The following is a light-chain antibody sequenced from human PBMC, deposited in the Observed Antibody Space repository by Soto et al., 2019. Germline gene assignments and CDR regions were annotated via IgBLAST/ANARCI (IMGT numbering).Light chain of an antibody. Sequence: QSVLTQPPSVSGAPGQRVTISCTGSTSNIGAGHDVHWYQKLPGTGPKLLIYGNTNRPSGVPDRFSGSRSGTSASLAITGLQAEDEAEYYCQSFDSRLSGYVFGTETKVTVL. CDR2: GNT. V-gene: IGLV1-40*01. CDR1: TSNIGAGHD. CDR3: QSFDSRLSGYV. J-gene: IGLJ1*01.